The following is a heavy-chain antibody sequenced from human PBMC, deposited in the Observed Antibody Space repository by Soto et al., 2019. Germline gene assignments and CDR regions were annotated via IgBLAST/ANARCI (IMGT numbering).Heavy chain of an antibody. V-gene: IGHV3-23*01. CDR3: AKVRISSGWYYFAY. CDR1: GFTFSSYA. CDR2: ISGSGGST. J-gene: IGHJ4*02. Sequence: GGSLRLSCAASGFTFSSYAMSWVRQAPGKGLEWVSAISGSGGSTYYADSVKGRFTISRDNSKNTLYLQMNSLRAEDTDVYYWAKVRISSGWYYFAYWGQGTLVTVSS. D-gene: IGHD6-19*01.